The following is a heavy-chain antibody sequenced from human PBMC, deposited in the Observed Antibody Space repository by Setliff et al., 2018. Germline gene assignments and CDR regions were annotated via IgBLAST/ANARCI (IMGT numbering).Heavy chain of an antibody. CDR1: GDSFNNYA. V-gene: IGHV1-69*05. CDR3: VRGPGPSVVVAIPFDH. CDR2: IIPIFGTA. D-gene: IGHD5-12*01. Sequence: SVKVSCKASGDSFNNYAISWVRQAPGQGLEWMGGIIPIFGTANYAQKFQGRVTITTDESTSTAYMELSSLRSEDTAVYFCVRGPGPSVVVAIPFDHWGQGSLVTVSS. J-gene: IGHJ4*02.